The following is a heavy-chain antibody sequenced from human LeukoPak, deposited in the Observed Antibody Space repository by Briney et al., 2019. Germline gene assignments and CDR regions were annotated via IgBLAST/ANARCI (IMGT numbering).Heavy chain of an antibody. Sequence: SETLSLTCAVYGGSFSGYYWSRIRQPPGKGLEWIGEINHSGSTNYNPSLKSRVTISVDTSKNQFSLKLSSVTAADTAVYYCARAGTNNYYYYYYMDVWGKGTTVTVSS. V-gene: IGHV4-34*01. J-gene: IGHJ6*03. CDR3: ARAGTNNYYYYYYMDV. CDR1: GGSFSGYY. CDR2: INHSGST. D-gene: IGHD1-7*01.